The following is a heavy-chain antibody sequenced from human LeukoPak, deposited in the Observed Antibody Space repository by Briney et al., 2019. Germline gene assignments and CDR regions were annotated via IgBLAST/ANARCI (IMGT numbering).Heavy chain of an antibody. CDR2: INKDGGEK. Sequence: GGSLRLSCAASGFSFSSYWMHWVRQAPGKGLEWVANINKDGGEKYYVDSVKGRFTISRDNAKNSLYLQMNSLRADDTAVYYCVKDSPPRYSGSPPAYWGQGTLVTVSS. J-gene: IGHJ4*02. D-gene: IGHD1-26*01. V-gene: IGHV3-7*03. CDR3: VKDSPPRYSGSPPAY. CDR1: GFSFSSYW.